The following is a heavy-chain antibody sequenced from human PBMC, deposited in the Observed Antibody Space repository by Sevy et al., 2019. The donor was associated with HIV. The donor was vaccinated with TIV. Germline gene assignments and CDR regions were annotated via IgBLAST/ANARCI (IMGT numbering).Heavy chain of an antibody. CDR3: ARPYGSGSWEAFDI. CDR1: GFTFSTYT. D-gene: IGHD3-10*01. CDR2: ISSSSNYI. V-gene: IGHV3-21*01. J-gene: IGHJ3*02. Sequence: GESLKISCAASGFTFSTYTMNWVRQAPGKGLQWVSSISSSSNYIYYEDSGKGRFTISRDNAKNSLYIQMNSLRAEDTAVYYCARPYGSGSWEAFDIWGQGTMVTVSS.